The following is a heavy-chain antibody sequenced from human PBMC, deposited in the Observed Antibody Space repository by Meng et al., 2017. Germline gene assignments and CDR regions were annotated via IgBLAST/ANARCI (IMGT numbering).Heavy chain of an antibody. D-gene: IGHD4-11*01. CDR3: ASNDYRVDY. Sequence: GGSLRLSCAASGFTFSSYEMNWVRQAPGKGLEWVSYISSSGSTIYYADSVKGRFTISRDNAKNSLYPQMNSLRAEDTAVYYCASNDYRVDYWGQGTLVTVSS. V-gene: IGHV3-48*03. CDR1: GFTFSSYE. J-gene: IGHJ4*02. CDR2: ISSSGSTI.